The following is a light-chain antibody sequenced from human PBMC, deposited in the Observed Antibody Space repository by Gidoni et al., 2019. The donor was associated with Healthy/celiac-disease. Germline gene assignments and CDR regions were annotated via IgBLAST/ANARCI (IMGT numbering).Light chain of an antibody. CDR1: QSVRSRY. J-gene: IGKJ1*01. V-gene: IGKV3-20*01. CDR3: LQYGSSLGRT. CDR2: VAS. Sequence: EIVLTQSTGTLSVTPGERATRSCRASQSVRSRYLAWDQPTPGQAPRLLIDVASSRATGSPDRFRCSGSGTDFTLTISRLEPEYFAVYYCLQYGSSLGRTFGQGTKVEIK.